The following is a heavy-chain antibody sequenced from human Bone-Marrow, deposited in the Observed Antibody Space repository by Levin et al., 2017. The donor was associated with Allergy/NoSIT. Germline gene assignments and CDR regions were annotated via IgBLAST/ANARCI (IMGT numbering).Heavy chain of an antibody. CDR2: MHYSGKT. D-gene: IGHD2-15*01. Sequence: SETLSLTCTVSGGSISGYFWSWVRQPPGKGLEWIAYMHYSGKTNYNPSLKSRLTMSVDTSKNQFSLKLSYVTAADAAVYYCARTGDCSGVSCNKAGDPFDIWGQGAKVTVS. J-gene: IGHJ3*02. CDR3: ARTGDCSGVSCNKAGDPFDI. V-gene: IGHV4-59*08. CDR1: GGSISGYF.